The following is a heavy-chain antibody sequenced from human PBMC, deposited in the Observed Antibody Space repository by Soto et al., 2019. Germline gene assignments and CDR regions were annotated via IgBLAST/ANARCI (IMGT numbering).Heavy chain of an antibody. V-gene: IGHV1-69*13. CDR2: IIPIFGTA. Sequence: SVTVSCKASGGTFSSYAISWVRQAPGQGLEWMGGIIPIFGTANYAQKFQGRVTITADESTSTAYMELSSLRSEDTAVYYCARAREMATTTDFDYWGQGTLVTVSS. CDR1: GGTFSSYA. J-gene: IGHJ4*02. CDR3: ARAREMATTTDFDY. D-gene: IGHD5-12*01.